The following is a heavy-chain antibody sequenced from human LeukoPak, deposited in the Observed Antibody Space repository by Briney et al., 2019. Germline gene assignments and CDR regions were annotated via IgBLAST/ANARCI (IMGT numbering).Heavy chain of an antibody. V-gene: IGHV3-20*04. Sequence: GGSLRLSCAASGFTFDDYGMSWVRQAPGKGLEWVSGINWNGGSTGYADSAKGRFTISRDNARNSLYLQMNSLRAEDTALYYCARGRMATTPADAFDIWGQGTMVTVSS. D-gene: IGHD5-24*01. CDR1: GFTFDDYG. J-gene: IGHJ3*02. CDR3: ARGRMATTPADAFDI. CDR2: INWNGGST.